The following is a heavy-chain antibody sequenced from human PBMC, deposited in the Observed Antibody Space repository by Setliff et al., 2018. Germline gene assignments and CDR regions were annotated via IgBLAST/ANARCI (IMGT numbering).Heavy chain of an antibody. CDR2: IYYSGST. CDR1: GGSISSSSYY. J-gene: IGHJ3*01. Sequence: SETLSLTCTVSGGSISSSSYYWGWIRQPPGKGLEWIGYIYYSGSTDSHPSLKSRVSISIDTSKNQFSLHLTSVTAADTAVYYCAREVGTSTSSDAFDVWGQGMMVTVSS. CDR3: AREVGTSTSSDAFDV. V-gene: IGHV4-61*05. D-gene: IGHD1-26*01.